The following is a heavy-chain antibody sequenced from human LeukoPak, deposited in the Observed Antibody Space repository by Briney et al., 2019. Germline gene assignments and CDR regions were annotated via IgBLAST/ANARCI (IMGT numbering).Heavy chain of an antibody. CDR2: ISSSGSIK. J-gene: IGHJ4*02. D-gene: IGHD6-19*01. CDR1: GFAFNSYE. V-gene: IGHV3-48*03. Sequence: PGGSLRLSCIASGFAFNSYEMNWVRQAPGKGLEWVSYISSSGSIKHYADSVKGRFTISRDNAKNSLYPQMNSLRAEDTAVYYCARARYTSGWETLDYWGQGTLVTVSS. CDR3: ARARYTSGWETLDY.